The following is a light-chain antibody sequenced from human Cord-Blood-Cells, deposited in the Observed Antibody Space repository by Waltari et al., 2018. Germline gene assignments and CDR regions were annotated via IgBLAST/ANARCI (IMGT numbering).Light chain of an antibody. V-gene: IGLV6-57*02. CDR2: EEN. J-gene: IGLJ3*02. CDR1: SGSIASNY. CDR3: QSYDSSNWV. Sequence: NFMLTQPHSVSESPGKTVTISCTGSSGSIASNYVQWYQQRPGSAPTTVICEENQSPSGVPDRFSGSIDSSSNSASLTSSGLKTEDEADYYCQSYDSSNWVFGGGTKLTIL.